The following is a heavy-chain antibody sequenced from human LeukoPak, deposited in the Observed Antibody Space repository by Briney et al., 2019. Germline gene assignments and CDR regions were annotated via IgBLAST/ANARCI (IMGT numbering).Heavy chain of an antibody. V-gene: IGHV4-39*07. D-gene: IGHD3-10*01. CDR2: IYYSGST. CDR3: ARVALWFGELTHYFDY. J-gene: IGHJ4*02. Sequence: SESLSLTCTDSGGSISSSSYYWGWIRQPPGKGLEWIGSIYYSGSTYYNPSLKSRVTISVDTSKNQFSLKLSSVTAADTAVYYCARVALWFGELTHYFDYWGQGTLVTVSS. CDR1: GGSISSSSYY.